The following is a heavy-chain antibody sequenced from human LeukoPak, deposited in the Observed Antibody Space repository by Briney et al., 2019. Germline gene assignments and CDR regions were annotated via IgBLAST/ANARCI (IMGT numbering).Heavy chain of an antibody. V-gene: IGHV3-30-3*01. CDR1: GFTFSSYA. D-gene: IGHD2-15*01. CDR2: ISYDGSNK. CDR3: ARDPTVVVVAATLPYDY. Sequence: GGSLRLSCAASGFTFSSYAMHWVRQAPGKGLEWVAAISYDGSNKYYADSVKGRFTISRDNSKNTLYLQMNSLRAEDTAVYYCARDPTVVVVAATLPYDYWGQGTLVTVSS. J-gene: IGHJ4*02.